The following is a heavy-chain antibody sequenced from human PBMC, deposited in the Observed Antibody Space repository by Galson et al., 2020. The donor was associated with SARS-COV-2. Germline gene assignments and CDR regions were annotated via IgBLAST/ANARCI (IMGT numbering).Heavy chain of an antibody. D-gene: IGHD6-13*01. CDR1: GYTFTGYY. Sequence: ASVKVSCKASGYTFTGYYMHWVRQAPGQGLEWMGWINPNSGGTNYAQKFQRRVTMTRDTSISTAYMELSRLRSDDTAVYYCARETIAAAGYYYYGMDVWCQGTTVTVSS. CDR2: INPNSGGT. J-gene: IGHJ6*02. V-gene: IGHV1-2*02. CDR3: ARETIAAAGYYYYGMDV.